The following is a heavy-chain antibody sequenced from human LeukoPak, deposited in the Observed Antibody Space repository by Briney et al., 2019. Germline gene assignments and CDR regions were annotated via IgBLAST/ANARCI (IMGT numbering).Heavy chain of an antibody. J-gene: IGHJ4*02. V-gene: IGHV1-2*02. CDR1: GYIFTGYY. D-gene: IGHD2-2*01. CDR3: ARSGQLLSFDS. Sequence: GASVKFSCKASGYIFTGYYMHWVRQAPGQGLEWMGWINPNSGDTHYAQKFQGRVTMTSDTSITTAYMELSSLTSDDTAVYYCARSGQLLSFDSWGQGTLVTVSS. CDR2: INPNSGDT.